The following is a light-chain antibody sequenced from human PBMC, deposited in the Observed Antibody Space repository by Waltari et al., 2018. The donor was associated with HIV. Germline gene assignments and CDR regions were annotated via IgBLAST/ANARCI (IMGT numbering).Light chain of an antibody. J-gene: IGLJ2*01. CDR1: SSDIGGYDY. Sequence: QSALSHPASVSGSPGQSITISCTGTSSDIGGYDYGSWYQQHPGKDPKPIISEVIIRHPGVSNRVSVSKSGSTASLTISGLQAEDEAVYYCSSYTTSSPLYVGFGGGTKLTVL. CDR3: SSYTTSSPLYVG. V-gene: IGLV2-14*01. CDR2: EVI.